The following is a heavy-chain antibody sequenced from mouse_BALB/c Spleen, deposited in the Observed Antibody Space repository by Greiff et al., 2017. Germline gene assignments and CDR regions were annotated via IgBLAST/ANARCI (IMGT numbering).Heavy chain of an antibody. J-gene: IGHJ4*01. Sequence: VQLKESGGGLVKPGGSLKLSCAASGFTFSDYYMYWVRQTPEKRLEWVATISDGGSYTYYPDSVKGRFTISRDNAKNNLYLQMSSLKSEDTAMYYCARGDYDYDGYYAMDYWGQGTSVTVSS. CDR2: ISDGGSYT. V-gene: IGHV5-4*02. CDR1: GFTFSDYY. D-gene: IGHD2-4*01. CDR3: ARGDYDYDGYYAMDY.